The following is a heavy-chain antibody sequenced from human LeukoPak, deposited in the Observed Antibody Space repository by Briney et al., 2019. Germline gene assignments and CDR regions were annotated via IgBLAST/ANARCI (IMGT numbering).Heavy chain of an antibody. Sequence: GGSLRLSCAASGFTFSTYWMHWVRQAPGKGLGWVYRINSDGSMTNYADSVKGRFTISRDNAKNTLYLQMNSLRAEDTAVYYCARTYCGADCRPYFDYWGQGTLVTVSS. J-gene: IGHJ4*02. CDR1: GFTFSTYW. V-gene: IGHV3-74*01. CDR3: ARTYCGADCRPYFDY. CDR2: INSDGSMT. D-gene: IGHD2-21*02.